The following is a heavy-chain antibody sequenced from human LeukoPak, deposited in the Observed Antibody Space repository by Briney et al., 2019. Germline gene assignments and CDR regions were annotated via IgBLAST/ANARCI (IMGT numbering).Heavy chain of an antibody. Sequence: SETLSLTCTVSGGSISSSSYYWGWIRQPPGKGLEWIGSIYYSGSTYYNPSLKSRVTISVDTSKNQFSLKLSSVTAADTAVYYCARGEIVIREAFDIWGQGTMVTVSS. D-gene: IGHD3-22*01. J-gene: IGHJ3*02. CDR2: IYYSGST. CDR3: ARGEIVIREAFDI. CDR1: GGSISSSSYY. V-gene: IGHV4-39*07.